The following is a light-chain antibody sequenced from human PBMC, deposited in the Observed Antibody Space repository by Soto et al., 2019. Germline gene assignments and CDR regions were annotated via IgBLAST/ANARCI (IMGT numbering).Light chain of an antibody. CDR2: GAS. Sequence: EIVMTQSPATLSVSPGERVTLSCWASQRIYTNLAWYQHTPGQAPRLLISGASSRATGIPDRFSGTGSGTEFNLTISRLAPEDFAVYYCEQYGNSPGTFGQVSKVDI. V-gene: IGKV3D-15*02. J-gene: IGKJ1*01. CDR1: QRIYTN. CDR3: EQYGNSPGT.